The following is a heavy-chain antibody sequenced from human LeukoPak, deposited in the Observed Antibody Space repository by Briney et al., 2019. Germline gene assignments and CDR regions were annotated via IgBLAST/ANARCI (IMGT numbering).Heavy chain of an antibody. D-gene: IGHD5-18*01. CDR2: ISSSSSYI. V-gene: IGHV3-21*01. CDR1: GFSFSSYN. CDR3: ARAPGYRGFLDY. Sequence: PGGSLRLSCAASGFSFSSYNMNWVHQAPGKGLEWVSFISSSSSYIYYVDSVKGRFTISRDNAKNSLYLQMNSLRAEDTAVYYCARAPGYRGFLDYWGQGNLVTVSS. J-gene: IGHJ4*02.